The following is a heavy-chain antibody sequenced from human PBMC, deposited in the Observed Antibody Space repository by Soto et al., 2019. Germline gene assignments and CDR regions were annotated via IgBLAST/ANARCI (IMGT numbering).Heavy chain of an antibody. D-gene: IGHD7-27*01. CDR2: ISYAGSNK. CDR3: AKDLGHGGRGAFDI. V-gene: IGHV3-30*18. CDR1: GFTFSNYG. Sequence: QVQLVESGGGVVQPGRSLRLSCAASGFTFSNYGMHWVRQAPGQGLEWVALISYAGSNKYYADSVKGRFTISRDNSKNTLYLQMNSLRAEDTAVCYCAKDLGHGGRGAFDIWGQGTMVTVSS. J-gene: IGHJ3*02.